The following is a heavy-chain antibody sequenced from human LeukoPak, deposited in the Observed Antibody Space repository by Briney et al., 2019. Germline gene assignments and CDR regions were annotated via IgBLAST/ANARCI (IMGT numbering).Heavy chain of an antibody. Sequence: GSSVKVSCKASGGTFSSSAISWVRQAPGQGLECMGRIIPILGIANYAHKFQGRVTITADKFTSTAYMELSSLSSEDTAVYYCAKGAAGTTMGVDDFWGQGTLVTVSS. CDR3: AKGAAGTTMGVDDF. CDR2: IIPILGIA. V-gene: IGHV1-69*04. J-gene: IGHJ4*02. D-gene: IGHD1-1*01. CDR1: GGTFSSSA.